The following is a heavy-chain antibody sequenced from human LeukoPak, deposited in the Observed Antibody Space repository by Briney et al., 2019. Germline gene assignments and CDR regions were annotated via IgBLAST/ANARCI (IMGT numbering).Heavy chain of an antibody. CDR1: GGSISSYY. CDR3: ARGEYQLLSTYYYYYYGMDV. Sequence: NTSETLSLTCTVSGGSISSYYWSWIRQPAGKGLEWIGRIYTSGSTNYNPSLKSRVTMSVDTSKNQFSLKLSSVTAADTAVYYCARGEYQLLSTYYYYYYGMDVWGQGTTVTVSS. V-gene: IGHV4-4*07. D-gene: IGHD2-2*01. J-gene: IGHJ6*02. CDR2: IYTSGST.